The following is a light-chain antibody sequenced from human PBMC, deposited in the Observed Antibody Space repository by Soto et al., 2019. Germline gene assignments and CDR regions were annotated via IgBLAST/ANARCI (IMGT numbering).Light chain of an antibody. Sequence: EIVLTQSPGTLSLSPGERATLSCRASQSVSSSYLAWYQQKPGQAPRLLIYGASSRATGIPDRFSGSGSGTDFTLTVSRLEPEDFAVYYCQQYGISPITFGQGTRLAIK. CDR3: QQYGISPIT. J-gene: IGKJ5*01. V-gene: IGKV3-20*01. CDR2: GAS. CDR1: QSVSSSY.